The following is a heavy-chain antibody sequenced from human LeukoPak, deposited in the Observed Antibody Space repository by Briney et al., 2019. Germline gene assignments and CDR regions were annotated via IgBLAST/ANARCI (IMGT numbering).Heavy chain of an antibody. Sequence: GRSLRLSCAASGFTFSSYAMHWVRQAPGKGLEWVAVISYDGSNKYYADSVKGRFTISRDNAKNSLYLQMNSLRAEDTAVYYCARDRLIQRDFVYWGQGTLVTVSS. CDR1: GFTFSSYA. CDR3: ARDRLIQRDFVY. D-gene: IGHD6-25*01. CDR2: ISYDGSNK. V-gene: IGHV3-30-3*01. J-gene: IGHJ4*02.